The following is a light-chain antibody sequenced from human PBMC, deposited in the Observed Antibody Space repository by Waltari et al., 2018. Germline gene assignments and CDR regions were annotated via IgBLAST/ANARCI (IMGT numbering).Light chain of an antibody. Sequence: DIQMTQSPFSLSASVGDRVTITCRASQSISNYLNWYQQKPGKAPKLLMYASSSLQSGVPSRFSGSGSGTACTLTISSLQPEDFATYYCQQSYSTPYTFGQGTKLESK. CDR1: QSISNY. J-gene: IGKJ2*01. CDR3: QQSYSTPYT. CDR2: ASS. V-gene: IGKV1-39*01.